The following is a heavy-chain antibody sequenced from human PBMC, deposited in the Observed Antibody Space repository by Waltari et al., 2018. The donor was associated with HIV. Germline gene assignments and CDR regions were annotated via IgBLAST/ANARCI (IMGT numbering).Heavy chain of an antibody. CDR2: FWRTGRT. CDR3: PRLPYSTSRFDY. D-gene: IGHD6-6*01. CDR1: GYSISSGYS. Sequence: QVQLQESGPGLVKPSETLSLTCAVSGYSISSGYSWGWIRQPPGKGLEWIGSFWRTGRTSYNPSLKSRVTISGEKSKNQFSLNLTSVTAADTAVYFCPRLPYSTSRFDYWGQGTLVTVSS. V-gene: IGHV4-38-2*01. J-gene: IGHJ4*02.